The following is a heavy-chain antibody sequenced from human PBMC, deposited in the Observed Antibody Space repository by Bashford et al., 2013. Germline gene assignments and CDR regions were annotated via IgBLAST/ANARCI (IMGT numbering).Heavy chain of an antibody. CDR3: ARVFYDILTGYSTSPDDY. D-gene: IGHD3-9*01. CDR1: GYTFTSYG. J-gene: IGHJ4*02. V-gene: IGHV1-18*01. Sequence: SVKVSCKASGYTFTSYGISWVRQAPGQGLEWMGWISAYNGNTNYAQKLQGRVTMTTDTSTSTAYMELRSLRSDDTAVYYCARVFYDILTGYSTSPDDYWGQGTLVTVSS. CDR2: ISAYNGNT.